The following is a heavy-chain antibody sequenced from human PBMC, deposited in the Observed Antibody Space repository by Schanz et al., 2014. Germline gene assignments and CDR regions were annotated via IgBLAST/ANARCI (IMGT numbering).Heavy chain of an antibody. CDR3: AKGSRSGSKVMAV. V-gene: IGHV3-9*02. D-gene: IGHD3-10*01. J-gene: IGHJ6*03. CDR2: IPWNGAAI. Sequence: EVQAVESGGGLVQPGGSLRLSCTASGFNSDDYAMHWVRQAPGKGLEWVSNIPWNGAAIGYAGSVRGRFTISRDSAKNSLYLQMNSLRPEDTPLYYCAKGSRSGSKVMAVWRKGTTXTVSS. CDR1: GFNSDDYA.